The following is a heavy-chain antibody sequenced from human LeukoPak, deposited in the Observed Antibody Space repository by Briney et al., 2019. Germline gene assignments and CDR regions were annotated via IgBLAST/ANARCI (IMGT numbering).Heavy chain of an antibody. Sequence: SSETLSLTCAVDGGSFSGYYWSWIRQPPGKGLEWIGEINHSGSTNYNPSLKSRVTISVDTSKNQFSLKLSSVTAADTAVYYCARLRLWLRMNDAFDIWGQGTMVTVSS. CDR3: ARLRLWLRMNDAFDI. V-gene: IGHV4-34*01. D-gene: IGHD3-3*01. CDR1: GGSFSGYY. CDR2: INHSGST. J-gene: IGHJ3*02.